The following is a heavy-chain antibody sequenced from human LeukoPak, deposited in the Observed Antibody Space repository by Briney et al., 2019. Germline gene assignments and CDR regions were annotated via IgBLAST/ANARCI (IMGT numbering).Heavy chain of an antibody. CDR2: IGTAGEI. J-gene: IGHJ6*03. D-gene: IGHD5-24*01. Sequence: GGSLRLSCAASGFTFSSYDIHWVRQATGKGLEWVSGIGTAGEIYYPGSVKGRFTIFRDNAKNSLYPQMNSLRAEDTAVYYCARSPEIYFMDVWGKGTTVTVSS. V-gene: IGHV3-13*01. CDR1: GFTFSSYD. CDR3: ARSPEIYFMDV.